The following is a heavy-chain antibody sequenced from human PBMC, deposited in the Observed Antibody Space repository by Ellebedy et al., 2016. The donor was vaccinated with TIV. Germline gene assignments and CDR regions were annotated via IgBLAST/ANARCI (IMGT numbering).Heavy chain of an antibody. D-gene: IGHD6-13*01. V-gene: IGHV4-59*01. CDR3: ARYSSTWYSYFDF. Sequence: MPGGSLRLSCSVSGGSIGSDYWSWIRQPPGDGLEWIGYIYYSGSTNYNPSLKSRVTISADTSKNQFSLKLTSVTAADTAVYFCARYSSTWYSYFDFWGQGTLVTVSS. J-gene: IGHJ4*02. CDR1: GGSIGSDY. CDR2: IYYSGST.